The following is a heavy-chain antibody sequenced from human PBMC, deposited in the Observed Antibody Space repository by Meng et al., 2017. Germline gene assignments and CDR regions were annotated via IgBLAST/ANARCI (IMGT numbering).Heavy chain of an antibody. D-gene: IGHD5-12*01. CDR3: ARGYSGYDCSWLWDY. CDR2: ISGSGGST. CDR1: GFTFSSYA. J-gene: IGHJ4*02. V-gene: IGHV3-23*01. Sequence: GESLKISCAASGFTFSSYAMSWVRQAPGKGLEWVSAISGSGGSTYYADSVKGRFTISRDNSKNTLYLQMNSLRAEDTAVYYCARGYSGYDCSWLWDYWGQGTLVTVSS.